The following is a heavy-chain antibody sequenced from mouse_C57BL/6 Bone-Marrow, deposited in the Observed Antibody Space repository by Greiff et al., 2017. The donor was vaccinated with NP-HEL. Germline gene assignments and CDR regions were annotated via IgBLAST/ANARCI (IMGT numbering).Heavy chain of an antibody. D-gene: IGHD1-1*01. V-gene: IGHV14-4*01. CDR3: TTITTVAFDY. J-gene: IGHJ2*01. CDR2: IDPENGDT. Sequence: EVKLMESGAELVRPGASVKLSCTASGFNIKDDYMHWVKQRPEQGLEWIGWIDPENGDTEYASKFQGKATITADTSSNTAYLQLSSLTSEDTAVYYCTTITTVAFDYWGQGTTLTVPS. CDR1: GFNIKDDY.